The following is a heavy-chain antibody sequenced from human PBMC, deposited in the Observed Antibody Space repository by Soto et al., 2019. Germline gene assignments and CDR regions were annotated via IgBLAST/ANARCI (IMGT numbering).Heavy chain of an antibody. Sequence: GSLRLSCAASGFTFSAYDMHWVRQTTGKGLEWVSAIGAADDPYYLGSVEGRFTISRENAKNSLYLQMNSLRAEDTAVYYCARAYSGRLPRRADYYFAMDVWGQGTTVTVSS. D-gene: IGHD2-15*01. CDR3: ARAYSGRLPRRADYYFAMDV. V-gene: IGHV3-13*05. CDR1: GFTFSAYD. CDR2: IGAADDP. J-gene: IGHJ6*02.